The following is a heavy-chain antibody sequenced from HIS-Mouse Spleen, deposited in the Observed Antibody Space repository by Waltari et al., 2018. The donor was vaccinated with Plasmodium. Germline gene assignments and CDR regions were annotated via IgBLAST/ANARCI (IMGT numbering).Heavy chain of an antibody. CDR1: GYTFTGYY. J-gene: IGHJ4*02. Sequence: QVQLVQSGAEVKKPGASVKVSCKASGYTFTGYYMHWVRQAPGQGLEWMGWINPNRGGTNYAQKFQGRVTMTRDTSISTAYMELSRLRSDDTAVYYCARSPPFYDFWSGYYDYWGQGTLVTVSS. V-gene: IGHV1-2*02. CDR3: ARSPPFYDFWSGYYDY. D-gene: IGHD3-3*01. CDR2: INPNRGGT.